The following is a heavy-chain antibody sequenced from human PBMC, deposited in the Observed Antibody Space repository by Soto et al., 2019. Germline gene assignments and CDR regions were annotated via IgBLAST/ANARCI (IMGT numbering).Heavy chain of an antibody. CDR2: IYWDDDK. J-gene: IGHJ6*02. V-gene: IGHV2-5*02. Sequence: GSGPTLVNPTQTLTLTCTFSGFSLNTRGVGVGWIRQSPGKALEWLALIYWDDDKRYSPSLKSRLTITKDTSKNQVVLTMTNMDPVDTATYYCAHETGGSGWDYYYYGMDVWGQGTTVTVSS. CDR3: AHETGGSGWDYYYYGMDV. D-gene: IGHD6-19*01. CDR1: GFSLNTRGVG.